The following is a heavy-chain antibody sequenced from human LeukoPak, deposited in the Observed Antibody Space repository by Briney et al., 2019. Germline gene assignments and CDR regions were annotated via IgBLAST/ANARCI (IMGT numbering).Heavy chain of an antibody. CDR3: AKDLSDYGPYYYYDMDV. V-gene: IGHV3-21*04. Sequence: PGGSLRLSCAASGFTLSSYSMNWVRQAPGKGLEWVSSISSSSSYIYYADSVKGRFTISRDNAKNSLYLQMNSLRAEDTAVYYCAKDLSDYGPYYYYDMDVWGQGTTVTVSS. CDR1: GFTLSSYS. CDR2: ISSSSSYI. J-gene: IGHJ6*02. D-gene: IGHD4-17*01.